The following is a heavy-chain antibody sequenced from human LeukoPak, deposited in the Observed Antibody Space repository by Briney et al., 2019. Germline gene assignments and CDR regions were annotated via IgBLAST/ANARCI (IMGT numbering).Heavy chain of an antibody. CDR2: IGGSGVIT. CDR3: AKDFYDFWSGYFGGLADS. Sequence: PGGSLRLSCAASGFAFSTYAMTWVRQAPGKGLEWVSTIGGSGVITYSANSLKGRFTISRDNSKNTLYLQMSSLRDEDTAVYYCAKDFYDFWSGYFGGLADSWGQGVLVTVSS. CDR1: GFAFSTYA. V-gene: IGHV3-23*01. J-gene: IGHJ4*02. D-gene: IGHD3-3*01.